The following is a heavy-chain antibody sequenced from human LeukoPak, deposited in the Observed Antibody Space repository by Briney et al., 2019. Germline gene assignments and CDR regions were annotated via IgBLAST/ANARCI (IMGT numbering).Heavy chain of an antibody. CDR3: ARESYGSHWWRGWFDP. CDR2: IYDSGSI. J-gene: IGHJ5*02. D-gene: IGHD2-8*02. Sequence: SETLSLTCAVSGDSISSRSWWSWIRQPPGKGLEWIGEIYDSGSINYTPSLRGRATISVDKSKNQFSLRLSSATAADTAIYFCARESYGSHWWRGWFDPWGQGILVTVSS. V-gene: IGHV4-4*02. CDR1: GDSISSRSW.